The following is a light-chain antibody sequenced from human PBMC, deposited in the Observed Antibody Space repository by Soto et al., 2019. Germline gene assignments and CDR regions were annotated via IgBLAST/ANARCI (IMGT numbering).Light chain of an antibody. CDR2: GTS. J-gene: IGKJ1*01. CDR1: QTISSNN. Sequence: EIVLTQSPGTLSVSPGERATLSCRASQTISSNNLAWYQQKPGQAPSLLIYGTSSRATGIPDRFSGSGSGTDFTLTSSRLEPEDSEIYYCQQYGSWTFGQGPKVEI. V-gene: IGKV3-20*01. CDR3: QQYGSWT.